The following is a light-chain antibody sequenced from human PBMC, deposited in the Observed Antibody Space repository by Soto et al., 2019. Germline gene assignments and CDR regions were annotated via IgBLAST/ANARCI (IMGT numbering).Light chain of an antibody. CDR2: DVN. CDR3: SSYTYSSTLYV. V-gene: IGLV2-14*01. J-gene: IGLJ1*01. Sequence: QSALTQPASVSGSPGQSITISCTRTSSDVGGYSYVSWYQQHPGKAPKLMIYDVNNRPSGVSNRFSGSKSGNTASLTISGLQAEDEADYYCSSYTYSSTLYVFGTGTKLTVL. CDR1: SSDVGGYSY.